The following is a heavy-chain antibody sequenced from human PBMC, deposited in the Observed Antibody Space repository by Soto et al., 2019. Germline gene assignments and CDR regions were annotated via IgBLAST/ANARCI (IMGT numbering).Heavy chain of an antibody. D-gene: IGHD2-2*01. CDR2: VYYSGNT. Sequence: QVQLQESGPGLVRPSETLSLTCTVSGGSVRSGRYYWGWIRQPPGKGLEWIGYVYYSGNTNYNPSLESRVTMSIDPSKNQFSLTLTSMIAADTAVYYCARSPSTSSIGTFDLWGRGTMVTVSS. J-gene: IGHJ3*01. V-gene: IGHV4-61*01. CDR1: GGSVRSGRYY. CDR3: ARSPSTSSIGTFDL.